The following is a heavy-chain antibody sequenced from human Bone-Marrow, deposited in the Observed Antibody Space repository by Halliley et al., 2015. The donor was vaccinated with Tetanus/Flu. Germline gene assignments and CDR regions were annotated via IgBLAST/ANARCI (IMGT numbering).Heavy chain of an antibody. V-gene: IGHV5-10-1*01. J-gene: IGHJ6*02. D-gene: IGHD3-3*02. CDR3: ARQLDYFYGMDV. CDR2: IDPGDSDI. Sequence: EWIGKIDPGDSDIKYSPSFEGHVTILADTSTRTACLQWSSLKASDSALYYCARQLDYFYGMDVWGQGTTVTVSS.